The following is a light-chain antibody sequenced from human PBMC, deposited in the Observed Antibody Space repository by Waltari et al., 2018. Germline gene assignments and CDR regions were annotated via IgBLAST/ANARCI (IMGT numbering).Light chain of an antibody. J-gene: IGLJ3*02. CDR2: RND. CDR1: SSNIGHNV. V-gene: IGLV1-44*01. Sequence: QSVLTQPPSASGTPGQAVTISCSGSSSNIGHNVVNCYRLVPVTTPNLLIYRNDQRPSGVPDRFSGSKSGTSASLAISGLRSEDEGDYFCAAWDDRLNGRWEFGGGTKLTVL. CDR3: AAWDDRLNGRWE.